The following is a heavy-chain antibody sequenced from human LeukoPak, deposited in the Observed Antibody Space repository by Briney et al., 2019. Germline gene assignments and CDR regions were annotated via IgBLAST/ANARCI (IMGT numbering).Heavy chain of an antibody. V-gene: IGHV3-23*01. Sequence: GGSLRLSCAASGFIFSHYAMSWVRQAPGKGLEWVSTISGSGGSTYDADSVKGRFTISRDNSKNTLYLQMNSLRAEDTAVYYCAKGEDLVVVPAAIFDYWGQGTLVTVSS. CDR3: AKGEDLVVVPAAIFDY. CDR1: GFIFSHYA. J-gene: IGHJ4*02. CDR2: ISGSGGST. D-gene: IGHD2-2*01.